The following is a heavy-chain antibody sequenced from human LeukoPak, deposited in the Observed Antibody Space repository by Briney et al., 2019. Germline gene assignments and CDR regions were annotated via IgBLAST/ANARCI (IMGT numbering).Heavy chain of an antibody. CDR2: ISSSSSYI. Sequence: GWSLRLSCPASGFTFSSYSMNWVHQAPGKGLEWLSSISSSSSYIYYADSVKGRFTISRDNAKNSLYLQMNSLRAEDTAVYYCAREPRAPNFDYWGQGTLVTVSS. V-gene: IGHV3-21*01. CDR1: GFTFSSYS. CDR3: AREPRAPNFDY. J-gene: IGHJ4*02.